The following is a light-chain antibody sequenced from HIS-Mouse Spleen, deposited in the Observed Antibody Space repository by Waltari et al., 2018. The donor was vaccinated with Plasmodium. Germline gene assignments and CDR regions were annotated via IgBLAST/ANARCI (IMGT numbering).Light chain of an antibody. V-gene: IGLV2-11*01. CDR2: DVS. J-gene: IGLJ1*01. CDR1: SSDVGGYNY. Sequence: QSALTQPRSVSGSPGKSVTIPCTATSSDVGGYNYVSWYQQHPGKAPKLMIYDVSKRPSGVPDRFSGSKSGNTASLTISGLQAEDEADYYCCSYAGSYTYVFGTGTKVTVL. CDR3: CSYAGSYTYV.